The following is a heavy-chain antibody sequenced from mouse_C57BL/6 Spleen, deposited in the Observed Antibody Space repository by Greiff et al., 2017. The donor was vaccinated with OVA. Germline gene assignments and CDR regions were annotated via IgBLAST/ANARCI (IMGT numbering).Heavy chain of an antibody. J-gene: IGHJ4*01. CDR3: ARIRRPYKAMDY. CDR1: GYTFTSYW. D-gene: IGHD2-12*01. CDR2: IDPSDSET. V-gene: IGHV1-52*01. Sequence: QVQLQQPGAELVRPGSSVKLSCKASGYTFTSYWMHWVKQRPIQGLEWIGNIDPSDSETHYNQKFKDKATLTVDKSSSTAYMQLSSLTSEDSAVYYCARIRRPYKAMDYWGQGTSVTVSS.